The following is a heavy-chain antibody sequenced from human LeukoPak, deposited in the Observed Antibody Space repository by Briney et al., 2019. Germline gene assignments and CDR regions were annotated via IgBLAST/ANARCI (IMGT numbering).Heavy chain of an antibody. Sequence: ASVKVSCKASGYTFTGYYMHWVRQAPGQGLEWMGWINPNSGGTNYAQKFQGWVTMTRDTSISTAYMELSRLRSDDTAVYYCARGGPIAVAAPYGWFDPWGQGTLVTVSS. CDR3: ARGGPIAVAAPYGWFDP. CDR1: GYTFTGYY. V-gene: IGHV1-2*04. CDR2: INPNSGGT. J-gene: IGHJ5*02. D-gene: IGHD6-19*01.